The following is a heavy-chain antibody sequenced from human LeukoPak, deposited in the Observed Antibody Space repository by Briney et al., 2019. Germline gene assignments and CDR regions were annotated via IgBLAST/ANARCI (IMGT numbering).Heavy chain of an antibody. CDR2: IKQDGSEK. CDR1: GFTFSSYW. Sequence: PGGSLRLSCAASGFTFSSYWMSWVRQASGKGLEWVANIKQDGSEKYYVDSVKGRFTISRDNAKNSLYLQMNSLRAEDTAVYYCAREGSTVTTLDAFDIWGQGTMVTVSS. CDR3: AREGSTVTTLDAFDI. D-gene: IGHD4-17*01. J-gene: IGHJ3*02. V-gene: IGHV3-7*01.